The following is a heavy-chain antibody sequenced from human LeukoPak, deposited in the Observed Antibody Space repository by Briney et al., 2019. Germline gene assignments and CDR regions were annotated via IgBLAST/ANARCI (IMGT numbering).Heavy chain of an antibody. Sequence: EASVKVSCKASGYTFTGYYMHWVRQAPGQGLEWMGWINPNSGGTNYVQKFQGRVTMTRDTSISTAYMELSSLRSEDTAVYYCASFTDIVVVPAAPWDYYYYMDVWGKGTTVTVSS. CDR2: INPNSGGT. D-gene: IGHD2-2*01. V-gene: IGHV1-2*02. CDR3: ASFTDIVVVPAAPWDYYYYMDV. J-gene: IGHJ6*03. CDR1: GYTFTGYY.